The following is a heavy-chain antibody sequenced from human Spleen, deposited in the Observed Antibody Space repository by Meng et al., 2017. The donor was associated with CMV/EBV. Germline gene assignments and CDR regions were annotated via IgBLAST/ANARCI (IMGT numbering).Heavy chain of an antibody. CDR3: ARGLEEYLGWEMGY. CDR1: GFTFSDYY. V-gene: IGHV3-74*03. D-gene: IGHD2/OR15-2a*01. CDR2: IDIDGRDI. Sequence: VRLVGSGGGLFKPGGSLRLSCAASGFTFSDYYMSWIRQAPGKGLEWVSRIDIDGRDITYADSVKGRFTISRDTAKNMLYLEMNSLRVEDTAVYYCARGLEEYLGWEMGYWGQGTLVTVSS. J-gene: IGHJ4*02.